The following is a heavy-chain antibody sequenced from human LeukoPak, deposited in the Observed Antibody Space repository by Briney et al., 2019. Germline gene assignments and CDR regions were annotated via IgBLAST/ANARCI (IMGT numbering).Heavy chain of an antibody. Sequence: SETLSLTCTVSGGSIRSYYWSWIRQPPGKGLEWIGYIYYSGSTNYNPSLKSRVTISVDTSKNQFSLKLSSVTAADTAAYFCARENWRSKSIDFDSWGQGTLVTVSS. J-gene: IGHJ4*02. V-gene: IGHV4-59*01. CDR3: ARENWRSKSIDFDS. D-gene: IGHD6-6*01. CDR1: GGSIRSYY. CDR2: IYYSGST.